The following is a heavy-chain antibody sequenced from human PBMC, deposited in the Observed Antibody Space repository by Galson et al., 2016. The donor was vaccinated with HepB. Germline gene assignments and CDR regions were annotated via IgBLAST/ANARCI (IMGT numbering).Heavy chain of an antibody. D-gene: IGHD6-19*01. Sequence: SVKVSCKASGYTFTAYEMHWVRQALGQGLEWMGMINPNSGGTKYAQKFQGRVTMTRDTSTSTAYMELSRLRSEDTAVYFCARGREEWRVIDYWGQGTLVTVSS. CDR1: GYTFTAYE. J-gene: IGHJ4*02. CDR3: ARGREEWRVIDY. V-gene: IGHV1-2*02. CDR2: INPNSGGT.